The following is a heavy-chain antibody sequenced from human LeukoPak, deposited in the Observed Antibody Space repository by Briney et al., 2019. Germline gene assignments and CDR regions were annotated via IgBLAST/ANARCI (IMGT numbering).Heavy chain of an antibody. Sequence: SSETLSLTCSVSGGSISSHYWSWIRQLPGQRLEWIGYISYSGSTNYNPSLKSRVTISVDTSKTQFSLTLNSVTAADTAIYYCGRGGDDNAMWRYYFDYWGQGTVVSVSA. D-gene: IGHD2-21*01. CDR1: GGSISSHY. CDR3: GRGGDDNAMWRYYFDY. V-gene: IGHV4-59*11. CDR2: ISYSGST. J-gene: IGHJ4*02.